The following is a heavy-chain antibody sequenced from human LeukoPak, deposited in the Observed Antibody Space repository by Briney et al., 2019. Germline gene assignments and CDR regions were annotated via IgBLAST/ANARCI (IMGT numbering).Heavy chain of an antibody. Sequence: SVKVSCKASGGTFSSYAISWVRQAPGQGLEWMGRIIPILGIANYAQKFQGRVTMTRDTSTSTVYMELSSLRSEDTAVYYCARDSSSDAFDIWGQGTMVTVSS. J-gene: IGHJ3*02. D-gene: IGHD2-15*01. CDR3: ARDSSSDAFDI. CDR2: IIPILGIA. V-gene: IGHV1-69*04. CDR1: GGTFSSYA.